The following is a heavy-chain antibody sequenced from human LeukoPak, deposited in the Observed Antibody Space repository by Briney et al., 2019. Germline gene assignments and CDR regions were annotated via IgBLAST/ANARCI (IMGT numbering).Heavy chain of an antibody. D-gene: IGHD2-21*01. J-gene: IGHJ4*02. CDR2: IKSKTDGGTT. CDR1: GFTFSNAW. V-gene: IGHV3-15*05. CDR3: ARAGKYSYSSVDH. Sequence: PGGSLRLSCAASGFTFSNAWMSWVGQAPGEGLEWGGRIKSKTDGGTTDYAAPVKGRFTISRDRAKNTLYLQMNSPRDDDTAVYYCARAGKYSYSSVDHCGQGTLVTVSS.